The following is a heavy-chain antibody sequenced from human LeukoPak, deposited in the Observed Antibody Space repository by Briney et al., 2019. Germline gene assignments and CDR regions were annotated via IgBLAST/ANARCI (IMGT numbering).Heavy chain of an antibody. J-gene: IGHJ4*02. D-gene: IGHD3-22*01. CDR1: GFTFSSYS. Sequence: GGSLRLSCAASGFTFSSYSMNWVRQAPGKGLEWVSSISSSSSYIYYADSVKGRFTISRDNAKNSLYLQMNSLRAEDTAVYYCARAKPKYYDSSGYPPGFDYWGQGTLVTVSS. V-gene: IGHV3-21*01. CDR3: ARAKPKYYDSSGYPPGFDY. CDR2: ISSSSSYI.